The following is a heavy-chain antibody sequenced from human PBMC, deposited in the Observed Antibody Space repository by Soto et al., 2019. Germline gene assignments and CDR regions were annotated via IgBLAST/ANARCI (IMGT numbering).Heavy chain of an antibody. CDR1: GGSISSYY. D-gene: IGHD6-13*01. V-gene: IGHV4-59*01. CDR3: ARGTYSSSWYHY. CDR2: IYYSGST. Sequence: SETLSLTCTVSGGSISSYYWNWIRQPPGKGLEWIGYIYYSGSTNYNPSLKSRVTISVDTSKNQFSLKLSSVTAADTAVYYCARGTYSSSWYHYWGQGTLVTVSS. J-gene: IGHJ4*02.